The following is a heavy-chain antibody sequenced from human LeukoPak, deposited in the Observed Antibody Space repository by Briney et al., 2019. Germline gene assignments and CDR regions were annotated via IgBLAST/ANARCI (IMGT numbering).Heavy chain of an antibody. D-gene: IGHD3-22*01. CDR2: IYYSGST. V-gene: IGHV4-61*01. CDR3: AREEYYYDSSGYRDYMDV. CDR1: GGSISSSSYY. J-gene: IGHJ6*03. Sequence: PSETLSLTCTVSGGSISSSSYYWGWIRQPPGKGLEWIGYIYYSGSTNYNPSLKSRVTISVDTSKNQFSLKLSSVTAADTAVYYCAREEYYYDSSGYRDYMDVWGKGTTVTVSS.